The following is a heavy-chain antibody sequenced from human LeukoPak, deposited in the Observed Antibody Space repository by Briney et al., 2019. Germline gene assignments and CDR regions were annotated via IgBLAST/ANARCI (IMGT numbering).Heavy chain of an antibody. Sequence: GGSPGLSCAASGFTFNTYILSWVRPAPGRGLEWVSAISGSGGTRHYSDSVKGRLTVSRDNSKNTLNLQMNSLRAEDTALYYCAKMANDNSGSPHWGQGTLVTVST. CDR2: ISGSGGTR. J-gene: IGHJ4*02. CDR3: AKMANDNSGSPH. D-gene: IGHD3-22*01. CDR1: GFTFNTYI. V-gene: IGHV3-23*01.